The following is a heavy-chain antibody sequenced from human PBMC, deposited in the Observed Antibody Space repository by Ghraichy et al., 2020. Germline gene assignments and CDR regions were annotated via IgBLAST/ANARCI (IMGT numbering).Heavy chain of an antibody. Sequence: GGSLRLSCAASGFTFSSYAMSWVRQAPGKGLEWVSAISGSGGSTYYADSVKGRFTISRDNSKNTLYLQMNSLRAEDTAVYYCAKDSDILTGYYPNRHLPSTDYWGQGTLVTVSS. CDR3: AKDSDILTGYYPNRHLPSTDY. CDR1: GFTFSSYA. D-gene: IGHD3-9*01. CDR2: ISGSGGST. J-gene: IGHJ4*02. V-gene: IGHV3-23*01.